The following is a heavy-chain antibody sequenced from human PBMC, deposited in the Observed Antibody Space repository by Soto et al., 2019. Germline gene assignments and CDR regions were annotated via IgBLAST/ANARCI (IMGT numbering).Heavy chain of an antibody. J-gene: IGHJ4*02. CDR2: ISYDGSNK. CDR1: GFTFSSYG. CDR3: AKPRWGRDGYKPLDY. D-gene: IGHD5-12*01. V-gene: IGHV3-30*18. Sequence: GGSLRLSCAASGFTFSSYGMHWVRQAPGKGLEWVAVISYDGSNKYYADSVKGRFTISRDNSKNTLYLQMNSLRAEDTAVYYCAKPRWGRDGYKPLDYWGQGTLVTVSS.